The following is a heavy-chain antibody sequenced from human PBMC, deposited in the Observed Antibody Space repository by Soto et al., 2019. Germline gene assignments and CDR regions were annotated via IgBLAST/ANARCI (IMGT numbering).Heavy chain of an antibody. V-gene: IGHV1-69*13. CDR2: IIPIFGTA. CDR3: AXQLSGYSYGPNPNWFDP. D-gene: IGHD5-18*01. CDR1: GGTFSSYA. Sequence: ASVKVSCKASGGTFSSYAISWVRQAPGQGLEWMGGIIPIFGTANYAQEFQGRVTITADESTSTAYMELSSLRSEDTAVDYCAXQLSGYSYGPNPNWFDPWGQGTLVTVSS. J-gene: IGHJ5*02.